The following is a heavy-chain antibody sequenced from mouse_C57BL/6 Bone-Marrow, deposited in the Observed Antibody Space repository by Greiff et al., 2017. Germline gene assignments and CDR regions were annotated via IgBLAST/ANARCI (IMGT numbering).Heavy chain of an antibody. D-gene: IGHD1-1*01. Sequence: EVQLQQSGTVLARPGASVKMSCKTSGYTFTSYWMHWVKQRPGQGLEWIGAIYPGNSDTSYNQKFKGKAKLTAVTSASTAYMELSSLTNEDSAVXYCTRRITTVVATADYWGQGTTLTVSS. J-gene: IGHJ2*01. CDR1: GYTFTSYW. V-gene: IGHV1-5*01. CDR3: TRRITTVVATADY. CDR2: IYPGNSDT.